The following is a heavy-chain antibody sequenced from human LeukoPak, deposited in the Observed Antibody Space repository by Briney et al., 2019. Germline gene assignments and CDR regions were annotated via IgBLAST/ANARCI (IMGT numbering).Heavy chain of an antibody. CDR1: GFTFNSYP. J-gene: IGHJ3*02. CDR2: ISRNGGST. V-gene: IGHV3-64D*06. D-gene: IGHD4/OR15-4a*01. Sequence: GGSLRLSCSASGFTFNSYPVHWVRQAPGKGLEYVSGISRNGGSTSYADSVKGRFTISRDNSKNTLYLQMSSLRAEDTAVYYCVKESGFMVAPNSAFDIWGQGTMVTVSS. CDR3: VKESGFMVAPNSAFDI.